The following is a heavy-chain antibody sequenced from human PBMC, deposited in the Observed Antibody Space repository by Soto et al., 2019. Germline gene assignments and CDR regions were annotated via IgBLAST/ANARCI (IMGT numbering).Heavy chain of an antibody. CDR3: AKAGQWLPYYFDY. V-gene: IGHV3-23*01. Sequence: GGSLRLSCAASGFTFSTYAMTWVRQAPGRGLERVSSISGRGGTTYYAASVKGRFTISRDNSKNTLFLQMNSLRADDTAVYYCAKAGQWLPYYFDYWGQGILVTVS. CDR1: GFTFSTYA. D-gene: IGHD6-19*01. CDR2: ISGRGGTT. J-gene: IGHJ4*02.